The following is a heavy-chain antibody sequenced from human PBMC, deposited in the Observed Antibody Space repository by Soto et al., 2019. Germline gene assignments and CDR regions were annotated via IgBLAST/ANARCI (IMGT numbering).Heavy chain of an antibody. V-gene: IGHV3-53*04. CDR1: GFTVSSYY. J-gene: IGHJ4*02. CDR3: ARDGYRGTWYYFDN. Sequence: GGSLRLSCAASGFTVSSYYISWVRQAPGKGLEWVSIIYNDGTTYYADSVRGRFTISRHNSKNTVYLQMNSLRPEDTAVYYCARDGYRGTWYYFDNWGLGTLVTVSS. D-gene: IGHD6-13*01. CDR2: IYNDGTT.